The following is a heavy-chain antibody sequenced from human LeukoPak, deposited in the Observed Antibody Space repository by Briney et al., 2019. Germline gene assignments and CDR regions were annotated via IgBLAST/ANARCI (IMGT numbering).Heavy chain of an antibody. D-gene: IGHD3-9*01. J-gene: IGHJ4*02. CDR1: GFTFSSYS. V-gene: IGHV3-21*01. CDR3: ARATIFCPFDY. Sequence: GGSLRLSCAASGFTFSSYSMNWVRQAPGKGLEWVSSISSSSSYIYYADSVKGRFTISRDNAKNSLYLQMNSLRAEDTAVYYCARATIFCPFDYWGQRTLVTVSS. CDR2: ISSSSSYI.